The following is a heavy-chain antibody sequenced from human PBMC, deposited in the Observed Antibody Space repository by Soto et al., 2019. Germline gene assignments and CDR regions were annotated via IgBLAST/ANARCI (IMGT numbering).Heavy chain of an antibody. D-gene: IGHD3-22*01. V-gene: IGHV3-30*18. CDR3: AKEWVYDSSGWSFDY. Sequence: QVQLVESGGGVVQPGRSLRLSCAASGFTFSSYGMHWVRQAPGKGLEWVAVISYDGSNKYYADSVKGRFTISRDNSKNTLYLQMNSLRAEETVVYYCAKEWVYDSSGWSFDYWGQGTLVTVSS. CDR2: ISYDGSNK. CDR1: GFTFSSYG. J-gene: IGHJ4*02.